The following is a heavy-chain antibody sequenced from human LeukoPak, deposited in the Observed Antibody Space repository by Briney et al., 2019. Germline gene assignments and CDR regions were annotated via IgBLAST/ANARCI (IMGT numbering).Heavy chain of an antibody. CDR1: GFTFSSYW. D-gene: IGHD6-13*01. Sequence: GGPLRLSCAASGFTFSSYWMNWVRQAPGKGLEWVANIKQDGSEKYYVDSVKGRFTISRDNAKNSLYLQMNSLRAEDTAVYYCARGAGVSSSWSPFDYWGQGTLVTVSS. V-gene: IGHV3-7*01. CDR2: IKQDGSEK. J-gene: IGHJ4*02. CDR3: ARGAGVSSSWSPFDY.